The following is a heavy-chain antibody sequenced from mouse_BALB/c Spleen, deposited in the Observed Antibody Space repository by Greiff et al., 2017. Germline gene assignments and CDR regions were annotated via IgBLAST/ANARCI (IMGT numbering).Heavy chain of an antibody. CDR1: GYTFTDYN. J-gene: IGHJ4*01. D-gene: IGHD2-3*01. CDR2: IYPYNGGT. CDR3: AREGGYYAYAIDY. Sequence: VQLQQSGPELVKPGASVKISCKASGYTFTDYNMHWVKQSHGKSLEWIGYIYPYNGGTGYNQKFKSKATLTVDNSSSTAYMELRSLTSEDSAVYYCAREGGYYAYAIDYWGQGTSVTVSS. V-gene: IGHV1S29*02.